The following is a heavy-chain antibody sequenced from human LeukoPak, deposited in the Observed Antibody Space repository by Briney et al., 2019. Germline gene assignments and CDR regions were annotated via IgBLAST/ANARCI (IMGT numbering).Heavy chain of an antibody. J-gene: IGHJ4*02. CDR1: GGTFSSYA. D-gene: IGHD5-24*01. V-gene: IGHV1-69*13. Sequence: SVKVSCKASGGTFSSYAISWVRQAPGQGLEWMGGIIPIFGAANYAQKFQGRVTITADESTSIAYMELSSLRSEDTAVYYCARTRWLQLQGYFDYWGQGTLVTVSS. CDR2: IIPIFGAA. CDR3: ARTRWLQLQGYFDY.